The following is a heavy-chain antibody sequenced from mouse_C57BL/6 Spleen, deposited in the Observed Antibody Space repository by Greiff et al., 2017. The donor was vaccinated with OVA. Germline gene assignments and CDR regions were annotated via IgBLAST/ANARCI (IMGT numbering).Heavy chain of an antibody. CDR2: ICWDDDK. CDR1: GFSLSTFGMG. CDR3: ARIANYCSPFAY. D-gene: IGHD1-1*01. Sequence: QVTLNESGPGILQPSQTLSLTCSFSGFSLSTFGMGVGWIRQPSGKGLEWLAHICWDDDKYYNPALKSRLTISKDTSKNHVFLKIANVDTADTATYYCARIANYCSPFAYWGQGTLVTVSA. V-gene: IGHV8-8*01. J-gene: IGHJ3*01.